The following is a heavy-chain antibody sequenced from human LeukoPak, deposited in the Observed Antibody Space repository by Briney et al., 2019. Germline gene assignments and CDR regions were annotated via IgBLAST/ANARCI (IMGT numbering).Heavy chain of an antibody. CDR2: IFPADSDT. J-gene: IGHJ4*02. CDR1: GYIFTHCW. CDR3: ARQYYYDSGSPPVL. V-gene: IGHV5-51*01. D-gene: IGHD3-10*01. Sequence: GESLKISCHASGYIFTHCWYGWASHMPGKGLEWMGAIFPADSDTRYNPSFLGQVTISADKSISTAYLQWSFLKASDTAMYYCARQYYYDSGSPPVLWGQGALVTVSS.